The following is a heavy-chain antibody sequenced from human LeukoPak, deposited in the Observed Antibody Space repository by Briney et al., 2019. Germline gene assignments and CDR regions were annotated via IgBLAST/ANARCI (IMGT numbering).Heavy chain of an antibody. CDR3: ARVRYSGSYWSPAFDI. CDR2: IYYSGST. J-gene: IGHJ3*02. D-gene: IGHD1-26*01. V-gene: IGHV4-59*01. Sequence: SETLSLTSPVHGGSISSLYWSWIRQPPENGLERIGYIYYSGSTNYTHYLKSRVTISVDTSKNQFSLELSSVTAADTAVYYCARVRYSGSYWSPAFDIWGQGTMVTVSS. CDR1: GGSISSLY.